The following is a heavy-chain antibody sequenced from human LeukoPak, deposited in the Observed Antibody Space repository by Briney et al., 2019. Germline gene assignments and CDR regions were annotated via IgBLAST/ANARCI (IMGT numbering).Heavy chain of an antibody. D-gene: IGHD3-10*01. CDR3: ARMYYYASGSSPNWFDP. J-gene: IGHJ5*02. V-gene: IGHV1-8*02. CDR1: GGTFSSYD. CDR2: MNPKSGDT. Sequence: ASVKVSCKASGGTFSSYDINWVRQATGQGLEWMGWMNPKSGDTGYAQKFQGRVTMTRNTSISTAYMELSSLRSEDMAVYYCARMYYYASGSSPNWFDPWGQGTLVTVSS.